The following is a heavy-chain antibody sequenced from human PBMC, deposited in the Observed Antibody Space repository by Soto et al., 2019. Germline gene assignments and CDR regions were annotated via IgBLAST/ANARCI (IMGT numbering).Heavy chain of an antibody. J-gene: IGHJ4*02. V-gene: IGHV3-23*01. CDR1: GFTFSSYA. CDR3: TRRGSGSYYDY. Sequence: EVQLLESGGGLVQPGGSLRLSCAASGFTFSSYAMRWVRQAPVKGLEWVSAISGSGGSTYYADSVKGRFTISRDNSKNKLYLKMNSQRTEDTVVYSCTRRGSGSYYDYWGQGTLVTVSS. CDR2: ISGSGGST. D-gene: IGHD1-26*01.